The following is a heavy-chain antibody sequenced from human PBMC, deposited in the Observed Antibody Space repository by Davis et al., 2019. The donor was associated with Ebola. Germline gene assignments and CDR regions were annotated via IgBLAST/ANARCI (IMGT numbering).Heavy chain of an antibody. CDR2: IVVGSGNT. V-gene: IGHV1-58*02. CDR3: AAGLGAIDY. J-gene: IGHJ4*02. CDR1: GFSFRNSA. Sequence: SVKVSCKASGFSFRNSAMQWVRQPRGQRLEWIGWIVVGSGNTKYAQKFQERVTITRDMSTSTAYIELGSLRSEDTAVYYCAAGLGAIDYWGQGTLATVSS. D-gene: IGHD1-26*01.